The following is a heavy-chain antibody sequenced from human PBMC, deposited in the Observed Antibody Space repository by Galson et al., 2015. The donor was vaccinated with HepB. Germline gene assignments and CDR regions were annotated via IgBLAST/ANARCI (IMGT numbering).Heavy chain of an antibody. CDR3: ARAPGGDYVSLDS. CDR1: GFTFSSYW. Sequence: SLRLSCAASGFTFSSYWMHWVRQAPGKGLVWVSRINSDGSSTSYADSVKGRFTISRDNAKNTLYLQMNSLRAEDTAVYYCARAPGGDYVSLDSWGQGTLVTVSS. J-gene: IGHJ4*02. CDR2: INSDGSST. D-gene: IGHD4-17*01. V-gene: IGHV3-74*01.